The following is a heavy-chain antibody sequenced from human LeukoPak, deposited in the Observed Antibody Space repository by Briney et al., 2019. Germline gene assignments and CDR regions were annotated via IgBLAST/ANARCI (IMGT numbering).Heavy chain of an antibody. V-gene: IGHV3-11*01. CDR2: ISSSGSTI. CDR3: ARIKRVLRYFDWLFLFDY. D-gene: IGHD3-9*01. Sequence: GGSLRLSCAASGFTFSDYYMSWIRQAPGKGLEWVSYISSSGSTIYYADSVKGRFTISRDNAKNSLYLQMNSPRAEDTVVYYCARIKRVLRYFDWLFLFDYWGQGTLVTVSS. CDR1: GFTFSDYY. J-gene: IGHJ4*02.